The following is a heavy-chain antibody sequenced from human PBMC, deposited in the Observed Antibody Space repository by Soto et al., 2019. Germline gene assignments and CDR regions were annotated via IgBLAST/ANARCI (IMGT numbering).Heavy chain of an antibody. CDR2: IFYLGSS. CDR1: GDSIISSDFY. V-gene: IGHV4-39*01. D-gene: IGHD3-3*02. J-gene: IGHJ5*02. CDR3: ARHSLALRKNNWFDP. Sequence: LSLTCTVSGDSIISSDFYWGWVRQPPGKGLEWIGSIFYLGSSYYNPSLKSRVTMSVDTSKNQFSLRLRSVTAADTALFFCARHSLALRKNNWFDPWGQGIMVTVSS.